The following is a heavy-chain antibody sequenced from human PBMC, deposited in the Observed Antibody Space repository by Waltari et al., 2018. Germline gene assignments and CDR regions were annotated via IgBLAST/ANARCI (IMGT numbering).Heavy chain of an antibody. J-gene: IGHJ3*01. CDR2: MSYSGAT. Sequence: QLQLQESGPGLVKPSETLSLTCSVSGVSITSNRHYWAWIRQPPGQGLAWCATMSYSGATYSSPSLESRVTVSRDTSKNQLSLKLVSVTAADTAVYYCATYIGASVGTAAFDVWGQGTMVTVSS. CDR1: GVSITSNRHY. CDR3: ATYIGASVGTAAFDV. D-gene: IGHD5-12*01. V-gene: IGHV4-39*01.